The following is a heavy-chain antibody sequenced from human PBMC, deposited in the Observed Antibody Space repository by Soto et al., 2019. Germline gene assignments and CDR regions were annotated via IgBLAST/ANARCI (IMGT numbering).Heavy chain of an antibody. CDR3: ARDTTELYSSGWHPFDY. Sequence: QVQLVQSGAEEKKPGASVKVSCKASGYTFTSYAMHWVRQAPGQRLEWMGWINAGNGNTKYSQKFQGRVTITRDTSASTAYMELSSLRSEDTAVYYCARDTTELYSSGWHPFDYWGQGTLVTVSS. V-gene: IGHV1-3*05. CDR2: INAGNGNT. D-gene: IGHD6-19*01. J-gene: IGHJ4*02. CDR1: GYTFTSYA.